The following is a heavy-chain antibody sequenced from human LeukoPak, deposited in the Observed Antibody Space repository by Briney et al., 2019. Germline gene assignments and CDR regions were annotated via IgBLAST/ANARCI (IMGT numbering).Heavy chain of an antibody. V-gene: IGHV1-2*02. CDR2: IDPDSGGT. CDR1: GYTFTGYY. CDR3: ARPPGRDGYNRYGY. D-gene: IGHD5-24*01. Sequence: GASVRVSCKPSGYTFTGYYMHWVRQAPGQGLEWMGWIDPDSGGTNYAQKFQGRVTMTRDTSISTAYMEVGRLRSDDTAVYYCARPPGRDGYNRYGYWGQGTLVTVSS. J-gene: IGHJ4*02.